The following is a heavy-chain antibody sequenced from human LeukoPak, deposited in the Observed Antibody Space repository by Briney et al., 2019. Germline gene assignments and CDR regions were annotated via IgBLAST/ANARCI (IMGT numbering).Heavy chain of an antibody. J-gene: IGHJ6*03. Sequence: ASVKVSCKASGYTFTSYGISWVRQAAGQGEEGVGWMNAYNGNTKYAEKLQGRVTMTTDTSTSTAYMEWRSLRPDDTAVYYCARVGYCSSTSCYDYYYYYMDVWSKGTTVTVSS. CDR2: MNAYNGNT. CDR3: ARVGYCSSTSCYDYYYYYMDV. V-gene: IGHV1-18*01. CDR1: GYTFTSYG. D-gene: IGHD2-2*01.